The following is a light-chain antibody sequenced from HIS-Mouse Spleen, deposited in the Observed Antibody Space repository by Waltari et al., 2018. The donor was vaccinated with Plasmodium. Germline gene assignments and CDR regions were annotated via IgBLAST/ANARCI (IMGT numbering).Light chain of an antibody. V-gene: IGKV1-39*01. J-gene: IGKJ2*01. Sequence: DIQMTQSPSSLSAYVGDRVTITCRASQRISSYLNWYQQKPGKAPKLLIYAASSLQSGVPSRFSGSGSGTDFTLTISSLQPEDFATYYCQQSYSTPPYTFGQGTKLEIK. CDR2: AAS. CDR1: QRISSY. CDR3: QQSYSTPPYT.